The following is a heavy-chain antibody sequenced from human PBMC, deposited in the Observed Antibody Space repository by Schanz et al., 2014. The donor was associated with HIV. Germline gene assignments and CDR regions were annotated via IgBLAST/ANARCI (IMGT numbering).Heavy chain of an antibody. D-gene: IGHD6-19*01. Sequence: EVQLVESGGGLVKPGGSLRLSCAGSRLTFSGYSMNWVRQAPGKGLEWVSSISSSSSYIFYADSVKGRFTISRDNANNSLYLQMNSLRAEDTAVYFCARGSWYSGDWYDYLYYYDVDVWGQGTTVIVSS. CDR1: RLTFSGYS. J-gene: IGHJ6*02. CDR2: ISSSSSYI. CDR3: ARGSWYSGDWYDYLYYYDVDV. V-gene: IGHV3-21*01.